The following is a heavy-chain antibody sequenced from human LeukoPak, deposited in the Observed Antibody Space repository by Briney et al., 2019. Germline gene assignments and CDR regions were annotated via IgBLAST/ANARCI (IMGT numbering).Heavy chain of an antibody. CDR3: TTDVLSGSYYDY. CDR1: GFTFSNAW. Sequence: PGGSLRLSCAASGFTFSNAWMSWVRQAPGKGLEWVGRIKSKTDGGTTDYAAPVKGRFTISRDDSKNTLYLQMNSLKTEDTAVYYCTTDVLSGSYYDYWGQGTLVTVSS. CDR2: IKSKTDGGTT. V-gene: IGHV3-15*01. J-gene: IGHJ4*02. D-gene: IGHD1-26*01.